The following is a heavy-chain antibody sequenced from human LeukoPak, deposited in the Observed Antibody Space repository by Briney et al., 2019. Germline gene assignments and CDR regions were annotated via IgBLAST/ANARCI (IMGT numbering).Heavy chain of an antibody. D-gene: IGHD4-11*01. J-gene: IGHJ6*03. CDR3: AREGVTTDYYYYYYMDV. Sequence: ASVKVSCKASGYTFTSKYMHWVRQAPGQGLEWMGVINPRGGSTSFSQKFQDRVTMTRDMSTSTVYMELSSLRSEDTAVYYCAREGVTTDYYYYYYMDVWGKGTTVTVSS. CDR1: GYTFTSKY. CDR2: INPRGGST. V-gene: IGHV1-46*01.